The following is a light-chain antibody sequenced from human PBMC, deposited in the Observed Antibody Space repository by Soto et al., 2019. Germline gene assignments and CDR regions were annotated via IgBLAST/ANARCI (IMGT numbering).Light chain of an antibody. V-gene: IGKV3-20*01. J-gene: IGKJ2*01. Sequence: EIVLTQSPGTLSLSPGERATLSCRASQSVSSSYLAWYQQKPGQAPRLLIYGASSRATGIPDRFSGSGAGTDFTLTISSQEPEDFAVYYCQQYGSSPVFGQGTKLEIK. CDR1: QSVSSSY. CDR3: QQYGSSPV. CDR2: GAS.